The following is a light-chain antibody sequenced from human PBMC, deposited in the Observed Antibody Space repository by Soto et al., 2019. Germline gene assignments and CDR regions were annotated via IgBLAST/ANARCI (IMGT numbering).Light chain of an antibody. CDR2: DVS. CDR3: STYTSSTWV. J-gene: IGLJ1*01. CDR1: SSDVGGYNY. Sequence: QSALTQPASVSGSPGQSITISCTGTSSDVGGYNYVSWYQQPPGKAPKLMIYDVSNRPSGVSNRFSGSKSGNTASLTISGLQAEDEANYNCSTYTSSTWVFGTGTKVTVL. V-gene: IGLV2-14*01.